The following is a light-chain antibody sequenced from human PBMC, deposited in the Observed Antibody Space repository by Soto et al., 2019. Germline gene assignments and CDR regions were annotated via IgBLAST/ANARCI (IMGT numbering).Light chain of an antibody. CDR3: QHYNSYSEA. Sequence: DIQLTQSPSFLSASVGDRVTITCRASQGIGRYLAWYQEKPGKAPKFLIYDASTLQSGVPSRFSGSGSGTEFTLTISSLQPDDFATYYCQHYNSYSEAFGQGTKVDNK. CDR1: QGIGRY. J-gene: IGKJ1*01. V-gene: IGKV1-9*01. CDR2: DAS.